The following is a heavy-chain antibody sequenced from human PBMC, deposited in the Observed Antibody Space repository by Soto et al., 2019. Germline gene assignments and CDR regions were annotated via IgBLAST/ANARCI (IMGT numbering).Heavy chain of an antibody. D-gene: IGHD6-19*01. CDR3: PKPTTPGAWFNPFDS. Sequence: GGSLRLSCAASGFSFVNYAMNWVRQAPGKGLEWVSGLSGSGTSTYYADSVKGRFTISRDNSRDTLFLQMNSLTADDTAVYYCPKPTTPGAWFNPFDSWGQGALVTVSS. CDR2: LSGSGTST. J-gene: IGHJ4*02. V-gene: IGHV3-23*01. CDR1: GFSFVNYA.